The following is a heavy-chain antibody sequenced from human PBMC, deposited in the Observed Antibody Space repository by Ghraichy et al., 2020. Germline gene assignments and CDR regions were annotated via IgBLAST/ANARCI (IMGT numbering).Heavy chain of an antibody. J-gene: IGHJ4*02. V-gene: IGHV3-74*01. D-gene: IGHD2-21*01. CDR3: ARDLLWGQIDY. CDR1: GFSMTNHW. Sequence: GGTLRLSCVGSGFSMTNHWMFWVRQVPGEGLVWVSRLKGDGITTNHAESVKGRFTISRDDAKNTLYLQMDSLRVEDSAMYYCARDLLWGQIDYWGKGTLVTVSS. CDR2: LKGDGITT.